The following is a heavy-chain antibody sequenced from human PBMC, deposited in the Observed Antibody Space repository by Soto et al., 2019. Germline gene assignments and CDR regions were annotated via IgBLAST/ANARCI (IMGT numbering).Heavy chain of an antibody. Sequence: GGSLRRSWKASGFMFNNSAMTWVRQAPGQGLQWVASVSDNGGSRGGTYYADSVKGRFTISRDNSKNTLYLQLDSLTGADTAVYYCARAKAVVIAALDIWGQGTMVTVSS. J-gene: IGHJ3*02. CDR3: ARAKAVVIAALDI. V-gene: IGHV3-23*01. D-gene: IGHD2-21*01. CDR1: GFMFNNSA. CDR2: VSDNGGSRGGT.